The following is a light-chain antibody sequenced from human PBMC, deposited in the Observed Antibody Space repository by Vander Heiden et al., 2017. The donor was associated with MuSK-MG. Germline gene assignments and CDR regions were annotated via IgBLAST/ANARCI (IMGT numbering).Light chain of an antibody. V-gene: IGLV2-11*01. CDR3: CSDADSYTYV. CDR2: DVS. Sequence: QSDLTQPRSVSGSPGRSVTTSCTGTSGDVGGYHYIAWIRQHPANAPMLMFYDVSKRPAGVPARFSGSKSGTTASLTISGRKAEDDADYYYCSDADSYTYVFGTGTKVTVL. J-gene: IGLJ1*01. CDR1: SGDVGGYHY.